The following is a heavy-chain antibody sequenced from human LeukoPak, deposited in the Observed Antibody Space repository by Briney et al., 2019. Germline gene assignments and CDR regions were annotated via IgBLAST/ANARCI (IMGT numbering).Heavy chain of an antibody. V-gene: IGHV4-61*05. J-gene: IGHJ4*02. CDR2: IYYSGSL. Sequence: SETLSLTCTVSGGSISSSSYHWGWIRQPPGKGLEWIGNIYYSGSLNYNPSLKSRVTISVDTSKNQFSLKLSSVTAADTAVYYCARGRMVRGVQIGHDYWGQGMLVTVSS. CDR3: ARGRMVRGVQIGHDY. D-gene: IGHD3-10*01. CDR1: GGSISSSSYH.